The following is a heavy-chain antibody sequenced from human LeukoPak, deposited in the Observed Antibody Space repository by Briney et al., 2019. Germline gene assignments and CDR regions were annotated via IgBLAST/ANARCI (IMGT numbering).Heavy chain of an antibody. CDR1: GFTFSSYG. CDR2: IWYDGSNK. Sequence: GRSLRLSCAASGFTFSSYGMHWVRQAPGKGLEWVAVIWYDGSNKYYADSVKGRFTISRDNSKNTLYLQMNSLRAEDTAVYYCAREVVYSSPSFDYWGQGTLVTVSS. D-gene: IGHD6-13*01. CDR3: AREVVYSSPSFDY. V-gene: IGHV3-33*01. J-gene: IGHJ4*02.